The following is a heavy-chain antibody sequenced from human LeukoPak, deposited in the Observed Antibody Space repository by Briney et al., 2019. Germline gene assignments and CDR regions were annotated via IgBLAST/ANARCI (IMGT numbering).Heavy chain of an antibody. CDR1: GFTFSGSA. Sequence: GGSLRLSCAASGFTFSGSAMHWVRQASGKGLEWVGRIRSKANSYATAYAASVKGRFTISRDDSKSTAYLQRNSLKTEDTAVYYCTSGIAAAAVKVVDYWGQGTLVTVSS. J-gene: IGHJ4*02. CDR2: IRSKANSYAT. V-gene: IGHV3-73*01. CDR3: TSGIAAAAVKVVDY. D-gene: IGHD6-13*01.